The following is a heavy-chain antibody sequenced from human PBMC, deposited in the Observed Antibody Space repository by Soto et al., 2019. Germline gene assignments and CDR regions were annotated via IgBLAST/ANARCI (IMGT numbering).Heavy chain of an antibody. Sequence: ASVKVSCKASGYTFTIYAMHLVRQAPGQRLEWMGWINAGNGNTKYSQKFQGRVTITRDTSASTAYMELSSLRSEDTAVYYCANSYSGYYDYYYYYGMDVWGQGTTVTVSS. CDR3: ANSYSGYYDYYYYYGMDV. CDR2: INAGNGNT. D-gene: IGHD3-22*01. CDR1: GYTFTIYA. V-gene: IGHV1-3*01. J-gene: IGHJ6*02.